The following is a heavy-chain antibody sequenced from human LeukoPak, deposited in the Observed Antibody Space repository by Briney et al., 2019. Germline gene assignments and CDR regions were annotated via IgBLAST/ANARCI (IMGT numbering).Heavy chain of an antibody. CDR2: IYYSGST. CDR3: ARGRIAVAGTKNYFDY. V-gene: IGHV4-59*01. CDR1: GGSISSYY. D-gene: IGHD6-19*01. J-gene: IGHJ4*02. Sequence: SETLSLTCTVSGGSISSYYWSWIRQPPGKGLEWIGDIYYSGSTNYNPSLKSRVTISVDTSKNQFSLRLSSVTAADTAVYYCARGRIAVAGTKNYFDYWGQGTLVTVSS.